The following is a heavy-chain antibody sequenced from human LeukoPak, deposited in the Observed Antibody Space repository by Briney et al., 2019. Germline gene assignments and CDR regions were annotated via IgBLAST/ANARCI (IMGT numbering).Heavy chain of an antibody. Sequence: GGSLRLSCAASGFSFSTYALHWVRQAPGKGLEWVGRIKSKTDGGTTDYAAPVKGRFTISRDDSKNTLYLQMNSLKTEDTAVYYCTTMDGGDWGQGTLVTVSS. CDR2: IKSKTDGGTT. D-gene: IGHD4-23*01. J-gene: IGHJ4*02. CDR1: GFSFSTYA. CDR3: TTMDGGD. V-gene: IGHV3-15*01.